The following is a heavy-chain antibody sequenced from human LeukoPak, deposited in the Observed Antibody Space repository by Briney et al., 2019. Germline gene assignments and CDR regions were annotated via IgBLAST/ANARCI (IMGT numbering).Heavy chain of an antibody. CDR3: ARGRGCSGGSCYLDY. D-gene: IGHD2-15*01. CDR2: INHSGST. J-gene: IGHJ4*02. CDR1: GGSFSGYY. Sequence: SETLSLTCAVYGGSFSGYYWSWIRQPPGKGLEWIGEINHSGSTNYNPSLKSRVTISVDTSKNQFSLKLSSVTAADTAAYYCARGRGCSGGSCYLDYWGQGTLVTVSS. V-gene: IGHV4-34*01.